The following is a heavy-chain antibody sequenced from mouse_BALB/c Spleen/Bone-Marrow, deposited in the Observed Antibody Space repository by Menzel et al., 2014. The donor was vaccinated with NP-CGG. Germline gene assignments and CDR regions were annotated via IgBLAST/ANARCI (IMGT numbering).Heavy chain of an antibody. CDR3: ARGDGYYVDFDY. CDR2: ISCYNGAT. CDR1: GYSFTGYY. D-gene: IGHD2-3*01. V-gene: IGHV1S34*01. Sequence: LVKTGASVKISCKASGYSFTGYYMHWVKQSHGKSLEWIGYISCYNGATSYNQKFKGKATFTVDTSFSTAYMQFNSLTSGDSAVYYCARGDGYYVDFDYWGQGTTLTVSS. J-gene: IGHJ2*01.